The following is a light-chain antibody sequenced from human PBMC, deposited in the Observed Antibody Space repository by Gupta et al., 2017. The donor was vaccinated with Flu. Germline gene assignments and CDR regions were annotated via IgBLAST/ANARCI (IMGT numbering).Light chain of an antibody. CDR2: DDS. Sequence: ATGKTATITCGGKNSGDKYVQWDHQKPGQDLVVVVYDDSARPSGIPERFSGSNSGNTATLTLSRGEAGDEDDYYCQVWYSSVVFGGGTKLTVL. CDR3: QVWYSSVV. CDR1: NSGDKY. V-gene: IGLV3-21*03. J-gene: IGLJ2*01.